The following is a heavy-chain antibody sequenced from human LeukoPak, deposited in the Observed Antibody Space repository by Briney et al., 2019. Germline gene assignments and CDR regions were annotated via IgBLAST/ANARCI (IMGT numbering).Heavy chain of an antibody. Sequence: PGGSLRLSYAASGFTFSAYNMIWVRQAPGKGLEWLSYISGSSSAIYYADSVQGRFTISRDNAKNSLSLQMSSLRVEDTAVYYCVRDRTLGVRDGFILAWGQGTLVTVSS. CDR3: VRDRTLGVRDGFILA. CDR1: GFTFSAYN. D-gene: IGHD5-24*01. V-gene: IGHV3-48*01. CDR2: ISGSSSAI. J-gene: IGHJ5*02.